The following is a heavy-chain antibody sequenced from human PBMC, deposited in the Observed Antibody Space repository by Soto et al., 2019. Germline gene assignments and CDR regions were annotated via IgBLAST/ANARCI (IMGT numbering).Heavy chain of an antibody. CDR2: INHSGST. J-gene: IGHJ4*02. CDR3: ARVAADRTFDY. Sequence: PSETLSLTCAVYGGSFSGYYWSWIRQPPGKGLEWIGEINHSGSTNYNPSLKSRVTISVDTSKNQFSLKLSSVTAADTAVYYCARVAADRTFDYWGQGTLVTVSS. V-gene: IGHV4-34*01. D-gene: IGHD6-25*01. CDR1: GGSFSGYY.